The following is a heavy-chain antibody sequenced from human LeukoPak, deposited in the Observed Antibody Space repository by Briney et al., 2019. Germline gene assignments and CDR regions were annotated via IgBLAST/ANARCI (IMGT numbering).Heavy chain of an antibody. Sequence: GGSLRLSGGASGFTFSRYAMSWVRQAPGKGLEWVSGMSGSGGSTYYADSVKGRFTISRDNSRNTLYLQMNSLRAEDTAVYYCAKAMAKRAYSYADPLAYWGQGTLVTVSS. J-gene: IGHJ4*02. CDR3: AKAMAKRAYSYADPLAY. V-gene: IGHV3-23*01. D-gene: IGHD5-18*01. CDR2: MSGSGGST. CDR1: GFTFSRYA.